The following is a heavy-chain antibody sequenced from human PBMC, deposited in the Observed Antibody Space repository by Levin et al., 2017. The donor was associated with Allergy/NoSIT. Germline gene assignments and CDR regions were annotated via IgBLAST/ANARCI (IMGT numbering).Heavy chain of an antibody. Sequence: ASVKVSCKASGYTFTSYDINWVRQATGQGLEWMGWMNPNSGNTGYAQKFQGRVTMTRNTSISTAYMELSSLRSEDTAVYYCATTGYCSGGSCRGYFQHWGQGTLVTVSS. CDR2: MNPNSGNT. CDR3: ATTGYCSGGSCRGYFQH. CDR1: GYTFTSYD. D-gene: IGHD2-15*01. J-gene: IGHJ1*01. V-gene: IGHV1-8*01.